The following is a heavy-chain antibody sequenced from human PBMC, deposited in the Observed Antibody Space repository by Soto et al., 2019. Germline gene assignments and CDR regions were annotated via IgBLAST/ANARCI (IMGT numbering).Heavy chain of an antibody. D-gene: IGHD1-1*01. Sequence: EVQLLESGGSLVQPGGSLRLSCAASGFSFSTYAMGWVRQAPGKGLALVSAISGSGSATYYADPVKGRFTISRDNSKDTFYLQMNSLRAGDTAVYYCAKDINGTGTNVIYDSCGQGSLVTGSS. CDR3: AKDINGTGTNVIYDS. CDR2: ISGSGSAT. V-gene: IGHV3-23*01. J-gene: IGHJ4*02. CDR1: GFSFSTYA.